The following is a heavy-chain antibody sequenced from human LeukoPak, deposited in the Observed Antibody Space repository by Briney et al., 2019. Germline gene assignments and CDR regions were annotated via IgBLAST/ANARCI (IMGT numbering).Heavy chain of an antibody. CDR2: INHSGST. Sequence: SETLSLTCAVYGGSFSGYYWSWIRQPPGKGLEWIGEINHSGSTNYNPSLKSRVTISVDTSKNQFSLKLSSVTAADTAVYYCARGYYYDSSGYYNFDYWGQGTLATVSS. CDR3: ARGYYYDSSGYYNFDY. J-gene: IGHJ4*02. CDR1: GGSFSGYY. D-gene: IGHD3-22*01. V-gene: IGHV4-34*01.